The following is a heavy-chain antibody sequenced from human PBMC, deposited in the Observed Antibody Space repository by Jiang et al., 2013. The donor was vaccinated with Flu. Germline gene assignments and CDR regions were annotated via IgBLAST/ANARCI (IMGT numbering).Heavy chain of an antibody. D-gene: IGHD3-22*01. CDR3: AKDETMIVVTPHYYYGMDV. Sequence: RSLRLSCAASGFTFSSYGMHWVRQAPGKGLEWVAVISYDGSNKYYADSVKGRFTISRDNSKNTLYLQMNSLRAEDTAVYYCAKDETMIVVTPHYYYGMDVWGQGTTVTVSS. J-gene: IGHJ6*02. V-gene: IGHV3-30*18. CDR1: GFTFSSYG. CDR2: ISYDGSNK.